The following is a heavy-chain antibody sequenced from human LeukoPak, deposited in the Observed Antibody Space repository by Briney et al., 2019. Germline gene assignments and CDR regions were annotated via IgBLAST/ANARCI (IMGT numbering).Heavy chain of an antibody. Sequence: PGGSLRLSCAASGFTFSTYSMIWVGQAPGKGLEWLSYISGDSRTIYYPDSVKGRFTISRDNAKNSLYLQLISLRAEDTAVYYCARDRHSSVDYWGQGTLVTVSS. V-gene: IGHV3-48*01. D-gene: IGHD3-22*01. CDR3: ARDRHSSVDY. CDR1: GFTFSTYS. J-gene: IGHJ4*02. CDR2: ISGDSRTI.